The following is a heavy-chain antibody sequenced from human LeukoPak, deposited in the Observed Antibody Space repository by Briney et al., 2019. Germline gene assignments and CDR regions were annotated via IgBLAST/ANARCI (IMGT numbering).Heavy chain of an antibody. D-gene: IGHD6-19*01. V-gene: IGHV3-30*02. J-gene: IGHJ4*02. Sequence: GGSLRLSCAASGFTFSNYGMHWVRQAPGKGLEWVAFIRYDGSNKYYADSVKGRFTISRDNSKNTLYLQMNSLRAEDTAVYYCAKDLGSSGWDSLDYWGQGTLVTVSP. CDR3: AKDLGSSGWDSLDY. CDR1: GFTFSNYG. CDR2: IRYDGSNK.